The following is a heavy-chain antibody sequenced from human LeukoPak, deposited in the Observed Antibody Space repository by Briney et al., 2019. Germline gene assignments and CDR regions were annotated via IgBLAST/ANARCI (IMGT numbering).Heavy chain of an antibody. Sequence: GGSLRLSCAASGFTFSSYGMHWVRQAPGKGLEWVAFIRYDGSNKYYADSVKGRFTISRDNSKDTLYLQMNSLRAEDTAVYYCARAEGGMAVAFDYWGQGTLVTVSS. V-gene: IGHV3-30*02. CDR1: GFTFSSYG. CDR3: ARAEGGMAVAFDY. D-gene: IGHD6-19*01. CDR2: IRYDGSNK. J-gene: IGHJ4*02.